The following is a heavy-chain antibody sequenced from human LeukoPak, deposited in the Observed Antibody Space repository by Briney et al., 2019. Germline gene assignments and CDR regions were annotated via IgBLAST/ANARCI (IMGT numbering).Heavy chain of an antibody. CDR1: GFTFSSYA. Sequence: GGSLRLSCAASGFTFSSYAMSWVRQAPGKGLEWVSAISGSGGSTYYADSVKGRFTISRDNSKNTLYLQMNSLRAEDTAVYYCAKDGSGWFWGYLDYWGQGTLVTVSS. V-gene: IGHV3-23*01. J-gene: IGHJ4*02. CDR2: ISGSGGST. CDR3: AKDGSGWFWGYLDY. D-gene: IGHD6-19*01.